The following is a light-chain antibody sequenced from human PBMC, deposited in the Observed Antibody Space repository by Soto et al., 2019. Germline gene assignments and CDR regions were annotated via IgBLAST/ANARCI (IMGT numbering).Light chain of an antibody. CDR2: INYDGTH. J-gene: IGLJ3*02. V-gene: IGLV4-69*01. Sequence: QAVVTQSPSASASLGASVKLTCTLSSGYSTNALAWHQQQSEKGPRFLMKINYDGTHSKGDGFFDRFSGSSSGAERHLSISSLQSVDEAYYYCHSLCTGIQVFGGGTKLTVL. CDR1: SGYSTNA. CDR3: HSLCTGIQV.